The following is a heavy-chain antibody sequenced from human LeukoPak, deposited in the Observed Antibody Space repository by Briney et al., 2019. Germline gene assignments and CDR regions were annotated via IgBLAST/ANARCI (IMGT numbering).Heavy chain of an antibody. CDR2: IYHSGST. Sequence: SETLSLTCAASGGSISSGHSSWNWFRQPPGKGLEWIGYIYHSGSTYYNPSLKSRVAISVDKSKNQFSLKLRSVTAADTALYYCARGGTAFDIWGQGTMVTVSS. D-gene: IGHD1-26*01. CDR1: GGSISSGHSS. V-gene: IGHV4-30-2*01. J-gene: IGHJ3*02. CDR3: ARGGTAFDI.